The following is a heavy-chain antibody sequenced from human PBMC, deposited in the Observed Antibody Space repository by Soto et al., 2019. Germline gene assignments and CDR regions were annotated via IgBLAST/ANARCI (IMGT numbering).Heavy chain of an antibody. J-gene: IGHJ4*02. Sequence: PGESLKISCNGSGYSFASYWITWVRQKSWKGLEWMGRIDPSDSQTYYSPSFRGHVTISVTKSITTVFLQWSSLRASDTAMYYCARQIYDSDTGPNFQYYFDSWGQGTPVTVSS. CDR2: IDPSDSQT. CDR1: GYSFASYW. CDR3: ARQIYDSDTGPNFQYYFDS. V-gene: IGHV5-10-1*01. D-gene: IGHD3-22*01.